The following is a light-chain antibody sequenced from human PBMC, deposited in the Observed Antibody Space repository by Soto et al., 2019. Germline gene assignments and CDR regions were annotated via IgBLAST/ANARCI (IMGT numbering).Light chain of an antibody. J-gene: IGLJ3*02. Sequence: QSVLTQPPSASGTPGQRVTISCSGSSSNIGSNYVYWYHQLPGTAPKLVIYRNNQQPSGVPDRISGSKSGTSASLAISGLRSEDEADYYCCSYAGSLWVFGGGTKLTVL. CDR1: SSNIGSNY. CDR2: RNN. V-gene: IGLV1-47*01. CDR3: CSYAGSLWV.